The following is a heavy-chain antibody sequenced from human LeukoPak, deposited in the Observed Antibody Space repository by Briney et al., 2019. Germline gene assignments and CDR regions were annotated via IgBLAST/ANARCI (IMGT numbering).Heavy chain of an antibody. V-gene: IGHV3-33*01. CDR1: GFTFGVYG. D-gene: IGHD5-18*01. J-gene: IGHJ4*02. CDR3: ARDFSYGYSDH. Sequence: PGGSLRLSCAASGFTFGVYGMHWVRQAPGKGLDWVATIGHDGTQTWYADSVKGRFTISRGNSKNTLYLQVNGLRAEDTAFYYCARDFSYGYSDHWGQGALVSVSS. CDR2: IGHDGTQT.